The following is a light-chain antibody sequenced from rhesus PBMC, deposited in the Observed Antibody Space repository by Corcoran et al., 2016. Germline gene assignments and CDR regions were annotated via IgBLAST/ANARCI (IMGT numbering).Light chain of an antibody. Sequence: QAAPTQSPAMSGSPGQSVTISCTGTSSDVGGYNRVSWYQQHPGKAPKLMIYEVSKRPSGVSDRFSGSKSANTASLTISGLQTEDGSVYSCSSYARSGTFIFGSGTRLTVL. CDR3: SSYARSGTFI. CDR1: SSDVGGYNR. V-gene: IGLV2-13*03. CDR2: EVS. J-gene: IGLJ1*01.